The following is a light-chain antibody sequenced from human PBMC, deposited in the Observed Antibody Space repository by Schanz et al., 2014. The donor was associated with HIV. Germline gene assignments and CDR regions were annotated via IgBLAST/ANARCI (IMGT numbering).Light chain of an antibody. V-gene: IGKV3-20*01. J-gene: IGKJ3*01. Sequence: EIVLTQSPGTLSLSPGERATLSCRASQTVSSHFLAWYQQKPGQAPRLLIFGASNRATGIPDRFSGSGSGTDFTLTISRLEPEDFAVYYCHHYGTSPPAFTFGPGTTVDYK. CDR1: QTVSSHF. CDR3: HHYGTSPPAFT. CDR2: GAS.